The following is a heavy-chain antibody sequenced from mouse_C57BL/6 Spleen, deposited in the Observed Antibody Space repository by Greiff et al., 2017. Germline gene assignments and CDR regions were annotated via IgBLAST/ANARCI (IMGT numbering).Heavy chain of an antibody. CDR3: ARSLGDEGDYFDY. Sequence: QVQLKESGPELVKPGASVKISCKASGYSFTIYYIHWVKQRPGQGLAWIGWIYPGSGNTKYNEKFKGKATLTADTSSSTAYMQLSSLTSEDSAVYYCARSLGDEGDYFDYWGQGTTLTVSS. D-gene: IGHD3-3*01. CDR1: GYSFTIYY. J-gene: IGHJ2*01. V-gene: IGHV1-66*01. CDR2: IYPGSGNT.